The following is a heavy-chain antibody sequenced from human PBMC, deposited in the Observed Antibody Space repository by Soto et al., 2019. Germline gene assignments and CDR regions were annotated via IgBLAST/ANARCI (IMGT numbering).Heavy chain of an antibody. CDR3: ARDGAVAGTRAFDI. D-gene: IGHD6-19*01. J-gene: IGHJ3*02. CDR1: GFTVSSNY. Sequence: VQLVESGGGLVQPGGSLRLSCAASGFTVSSNYMSWVRQAPGKGLEWVSVIYSGGSTYYADSVKGRFTISRHNSKNTLYLQMNSLRAEDTAVYFCARDGAVAGTRAFDIWGQGTMVTVSS. CDR2: IYSGGST. V-gene: IGHV3-53*04.